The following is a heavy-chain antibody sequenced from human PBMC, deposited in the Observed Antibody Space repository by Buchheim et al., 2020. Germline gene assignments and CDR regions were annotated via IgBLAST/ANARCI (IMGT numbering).Heavy chain of an antibody. D-gene: IGHD3-10*01. CDR3: ARDLKPYGSRNYYYYYYGMDV. Sequence: QVQLVQSGAVVKKPGASVKVSCKASGYTFRSYYMFWVRQAPGQGLEWMGIINPSGGSTSYAQKFQGRVTMTRDTSTSTVYMELSSLRSEDTAVYYCARDLKPYGSRNYYYYYYGMDVWGQGTT. V-gene: IGHV1-46*01. CDR1: GYTFRSYY. J-gene: IGHJ6*02. CDR2: INPSGGST.